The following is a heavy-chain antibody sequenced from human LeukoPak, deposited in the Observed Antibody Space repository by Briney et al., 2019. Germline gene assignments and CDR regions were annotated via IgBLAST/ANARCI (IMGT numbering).Heavy chain of an antibody. CDR3: ARYNGYDSSPLDY. CDR1: GYGFTFQW. V-gene: IGHV5-51*01. J-gene: IGHJ4*02. D-gene: IGHD3-22*01. Sequence: GESLKISCKASGYGFTFQWSAWVRQMPEKGLEWMGIIYPGDSDTRYSPSFQGQVTISADKSISTAYLQWSSLKASGASMYYCARYNGYDSSPLDYWGQGTLVSVSS. CDR2: IYPGDSDT.